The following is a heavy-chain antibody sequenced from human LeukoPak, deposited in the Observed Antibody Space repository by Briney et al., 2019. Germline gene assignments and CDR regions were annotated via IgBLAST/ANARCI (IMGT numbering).Heavy chain of an antibody. CDR3: ARVVATTRRHDAFDI. Sequence: ASVKVSCKASGYIFTSYGISWVRQAPGQGLEWMGIINPSGGSTYYTQKFQGRLTMTRDMSTSTVYMELSSLRSEDTAVYYCARVVATTRRHDAFDIWGQGTMVTVSS. V-gene: IGHV1-46*01. CDR1: GYIFTSYG. D-gene: IGHD1-26*01. J-gene: IGHJ3*02. CDR2: INPSGGST.